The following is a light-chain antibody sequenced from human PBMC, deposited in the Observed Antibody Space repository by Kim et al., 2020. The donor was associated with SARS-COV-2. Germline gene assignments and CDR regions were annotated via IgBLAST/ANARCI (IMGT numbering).Light chain of an antibody. V-gene: IGKV1-39*01. CDR3: QQSHSTVWT. J-gene: IGKJ1*01. Sequence: DIQMTQSPSSLSASVGDRVTITCRASQSISNYLNWYQQKPGKAPKLLISAASSLQSGVPSRFSGSGSGTDFTLSISSLQPEDFATYYCQQSHSTVWTFGQGTKVDIK. CDR2: AAS. CDR1: QSISNY.